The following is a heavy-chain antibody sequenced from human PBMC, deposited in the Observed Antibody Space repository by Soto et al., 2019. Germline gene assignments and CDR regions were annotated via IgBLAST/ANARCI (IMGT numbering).Heavy chain of an antibody. Sequence: SETLSLTCAVYGGSFSGYYWTWIRQPPGTGLEWIGEINHSGSTNYNPYLKSRVTISVDTSKNQFFLKLTSVTAADTAVYYCAKGGSGSYSNAFDIWGQGTMVS. D-gene: IGHD3-10*01. CDR1: GGSFSGYY. J-gene: IGHJ3*02. CDR3: AKGGSGSYSNAFDI. CDR2: INHSGST. V-gene: IGHV4-34*01.